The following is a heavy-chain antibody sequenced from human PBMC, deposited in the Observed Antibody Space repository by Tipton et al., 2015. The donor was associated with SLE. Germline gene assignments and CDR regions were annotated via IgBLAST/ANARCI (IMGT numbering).Heavy chain of an antibody. D-gene: IGHD3-10*01. J-gene: IGHJ4*02. CDR3: ATRITMVQGAGG. V-gene: IGHV1-8*01. Sequence: QLVQSGPEVKKPGASVKVSCKASGYTFTSYDINWVRQATGQGLEWMGWVNPNSGNTGYAQKFQGRVTMTRNTSISTAYMELSSLRSEDTAVYYCATRITMVQGAGGWGQGTLVTVSS. CDR2: VNPNSGNT. CDR1: GYTFTSYD.